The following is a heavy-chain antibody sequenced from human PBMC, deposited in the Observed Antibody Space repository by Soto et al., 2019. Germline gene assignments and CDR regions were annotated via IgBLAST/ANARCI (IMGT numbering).Heavy chain of an antibody. V-gene: IGHV4-34*01. D-gene: IGHD3-9*01. CDR3: ARESHDILTGPPWVWYFDL. CDR2: INDRGSI. J-gene: IGHJ2*01. Sequence: QVQLQQWGAGPLRPLETLSLTCGVSGGSFSGYYWAWIRQSPGKGLEWIGEINDRGSINYNPSLKSRVSISVDTSKNHYPLNLRSVTAADTAVYYGARESHDILTGPPWVWYFDLWGRGTLVTVSS. CDR1: GGSFSGYY.